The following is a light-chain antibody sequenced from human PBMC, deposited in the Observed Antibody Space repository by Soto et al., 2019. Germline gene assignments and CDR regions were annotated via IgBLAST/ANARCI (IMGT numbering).Light chain of an antibody. Sequence: QSALTQLASLSGSPGQSITISCTGTSSDIGGYNYVSWYQQHPGKAPKLIIHDVTNRPSGVSDRFFGSKSGNTASLTISGLQAEDEADYYCSSYRASSTTHYVFGTGTKVTVL. J-gene: IGLJ1*01. CDR1: SSDIGGYNY. CDR2: DVT. CDR3: SSYRASSTTHYV. V-gene: IGLV2-14*03.